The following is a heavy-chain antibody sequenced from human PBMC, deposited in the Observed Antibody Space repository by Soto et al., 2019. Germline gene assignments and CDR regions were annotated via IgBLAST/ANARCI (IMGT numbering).Heavy chain of an antibody. J-gene: IGHJ4*02. D-gene: IGHD3-16*01. V-gene: IGHV4-4*02. CDR3: ARVGDFVPASN. CDR2: IHHSGST. Sequence: QVQLQESGPGLVKPSGTLSLTCAVSGGSISNSNWWTWVRQPPGKGLEWIGEIHHSGSTNYNPSLKSRVPISINKSKNQFSLKVGSVTAADTAVYFCARVGDFVPASNWGQGTLVTVSS. CDR1: GGSISNSNW.